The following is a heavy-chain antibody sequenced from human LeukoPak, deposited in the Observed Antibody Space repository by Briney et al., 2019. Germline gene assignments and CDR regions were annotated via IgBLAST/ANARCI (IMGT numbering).Heavy chain of an antibody. CDR3: ARHLRTAGVPYFDY. V-gene: IGHV4-59*08. D-gene: IGHD1-26*01. CDR1: GGSISSYY. Sequence: PSETLSLTCTVSGGSISSYYWSWIRQPPGKGLEWIGYMYYSGSTNYNPSLKSRVTISVDTSKNQFSLKLSSVTAADTAVYYCARHLRTAGVPYFDYWGQGTLVTVSS. J-gene: IGHJ4*02. CDR2: MYYSGST.